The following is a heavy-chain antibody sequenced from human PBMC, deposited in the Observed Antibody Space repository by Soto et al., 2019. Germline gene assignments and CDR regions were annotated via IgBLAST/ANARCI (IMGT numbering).Heavy chain of an antibody. V-gene: IGHV3-53*01. D-gene: IGHD5-18*01. Sequence: GGSLRLSCAASGFTVSSNYMSWVRQAPGKGLEWVSVIYSGGSTYYADSVKGRFTISRDNSKNTLYLQMNSLRAEDTAVYYCASYSYGLYYFDYSGQGTLVIVSS. J-gene: IGHJ4*02. CDR1: GFTVSSNY. CDR2: IYSGGST. CDR3: ASYSYGLYYFDY.